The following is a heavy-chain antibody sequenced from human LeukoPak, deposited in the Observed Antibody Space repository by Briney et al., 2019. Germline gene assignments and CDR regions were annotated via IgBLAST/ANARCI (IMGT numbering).Heavy chain of an antibody. CDR3: ARCVGATRLSYYGMDV. Sequence: GASVTVSCKASGYTFTVYYMHWVRQAPGQGLEWMGWINPNSGGTNYAQKFQGRVTMARDTSISTAYMELSRLRSDDTAVYYCARCVGATRLSYYGMDVWGQGTTVTVSS. J-gene: IGHJ6*02. CDR2: INPNSGGT. D-gene: IGHD1-26*01. CDR1: GYTFTVYY. V-gene: IGHV1-2*02.